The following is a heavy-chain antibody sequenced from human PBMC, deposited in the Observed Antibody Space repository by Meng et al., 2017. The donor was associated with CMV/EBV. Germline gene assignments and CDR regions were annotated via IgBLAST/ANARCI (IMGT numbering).Heavy chain of an antibody. CDR2: MNPNSGNT. CDR1: TLRNYD. CDR3: ARGGSDYDFWSGYSYWFDP. V-gene: IGHV1-8*01. J-gene: IGHJ5*02. Sequence: TLRNYDINWVRQATGQGLEWMGWMNPNSGNTGYAQKCQGRATMTRNTSISTAYMELSSLRSEDTAVYYCARGGSDYDFWSGYSYWFDPWGQGTLVTVSS. D-gene: IGHD3-3*01.